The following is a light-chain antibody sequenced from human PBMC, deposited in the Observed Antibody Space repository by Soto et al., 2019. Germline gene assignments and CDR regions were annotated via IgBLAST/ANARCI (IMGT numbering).Light chain of an antibody. J-gene: IGLJ1*01. CDR2: EVT. Sequence: QSVLTQPASVSGSPGQSITISCTGTSTDIGDYNWVSWYQQHPGRAPQLIIYEVTNRPSGVSDRFSGSKSGNTASLTISGLQTDDEADYFCSSFRRPTTLVFGPGTKVTVL. CDR3: SSFRRPTTLV. V-gene: IGLV2-14*03. CDR1: STDIGDYNW.